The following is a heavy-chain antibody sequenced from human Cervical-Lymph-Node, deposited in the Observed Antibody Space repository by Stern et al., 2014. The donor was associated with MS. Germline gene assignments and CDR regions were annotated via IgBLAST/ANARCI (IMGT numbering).Heavy chain of an antibody. J-gene: IGHJ4*02. CDR3: AREGGTYGDGEYPYAFDY. D-gene: IGHD4-17*01. CDR2: LSYDGNNG. CDR1: GFSFSSYA. V-gene: IGHV3-30*04. Sequence: QVQLVESGGDVVQPGRSLRLSCVVSGFSFSSYAMHWVRQAPGKGLEWVAVLSYDGNNGYYADSVMGRFTISRDNSKNTLFLQMNGLRLEDTATYYCAREGGTYGDGEYPYAFDYWGQGALVSVSS.